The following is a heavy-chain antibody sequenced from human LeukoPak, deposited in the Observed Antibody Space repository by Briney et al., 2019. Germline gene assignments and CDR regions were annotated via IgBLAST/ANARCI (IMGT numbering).Heavy chain of an antibody. D-gene: IGHD6-13*01. V-gene: IGHV3-48*01. Sequence: GGSLRLSCAASGFTFSSYSMNWVRQAPGKGLEWVSYISPSSSTMYYADSMKGRFTISRDNARNSLYLQMNSLRAEDTALYYCARSYSSSWEFDYWGQGTLVTVSS. CDR1: GFTFSSYS. CDR3: ARSYSSSWEFDY. CDR2: ISPSSSTM. J-gene: IGHJ4*02.